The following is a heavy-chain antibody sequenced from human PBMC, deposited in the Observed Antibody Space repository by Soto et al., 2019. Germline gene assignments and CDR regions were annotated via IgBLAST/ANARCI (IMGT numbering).Heavy chain of an antibody. CDR2: ISGSGGST. CDR1: GFTFSSYA. V-gene: IGHV3-23*01. D-gene: IGHD2-8*01. Sequence: EVQLLESGGGLVQPGGSLRLSCAASGFTFSSYAMSWVRQSPGKGLEWVSAISGSGGSTYYAYSVKGRFTISRDNSKNTLYLQMNSLRAEDTAVYYCAKQTTPSGDGVDDYRGQGTLVTVSS. J-gene: IGHJ4*02. CDR3: AKQTTPSGDGVDDY.